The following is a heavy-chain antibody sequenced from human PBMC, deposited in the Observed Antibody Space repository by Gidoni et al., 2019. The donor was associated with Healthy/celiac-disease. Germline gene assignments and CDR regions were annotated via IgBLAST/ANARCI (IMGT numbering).Heavy chain of an antibody. D-gene: IGHD5-18*01. V-gene: IGHV4-39*01. Sequence: QLQLQESGPGLVKPSETLSLTCTVSGGSISSSSYYWGWIRQPPGKGLEWIGSIYYSGSTYYNPSLKSRVTISVDTSKNQFSLKLSSVTAADTAVYYCARGRGYSYSPLDYWGQGTLVTVSS. J-gene: IGHJ4*02. CDR3: ARGRGYSYSPLDY. CDR1: GGSISSSSYY. CDR2: IYYSGST.